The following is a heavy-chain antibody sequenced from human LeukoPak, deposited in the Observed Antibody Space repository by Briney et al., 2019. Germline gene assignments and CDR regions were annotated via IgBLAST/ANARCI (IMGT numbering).Heavy chain of an antibody. V-gene: IGHV4-59*01. Sequence: SETLSLTCTVSGVSLSGYHWGWIRQPPGKGLEWIGYIFYSGDTTYNPSLKSRVTISIDTPKNQSSLKMTSATAADTAVYFCARDKQPGDNWGPGTLVTVSS. D-gene: IGHD5-18*01. J-gene: IGHJ4*02. CDR2: IFYSGDT. CDR1: GVSLSGYH. CDR3: ARDKQPGDN.